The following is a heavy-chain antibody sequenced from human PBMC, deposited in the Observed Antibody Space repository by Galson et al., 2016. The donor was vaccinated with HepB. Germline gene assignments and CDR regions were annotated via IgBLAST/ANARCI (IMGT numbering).Heavy chain of an antibody. CDR1: GFSVSNNY. V-gene: IGHV3-53*01. CDR2: IYSGGST. CDR3: ARERTLSYYYGMDV. D-gene: IGHD3-16*01. Sequence: SLRLSCAASGFSVSNNYMSWVRQAPGKGLEWVSVIYSGGSTFYADSVEGRFTISRDNSKNTLHLQMDVLRAEDTAVYYCARERTLSYYYGMDVWGQGTTVTVSS. J-gene: IGHJ6*02.